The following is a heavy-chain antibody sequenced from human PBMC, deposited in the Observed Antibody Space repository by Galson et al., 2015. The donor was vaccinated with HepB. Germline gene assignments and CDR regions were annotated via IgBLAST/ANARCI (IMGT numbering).Heavy chain of an antibody. Sequence: SVKVSCKASGGTFSSHAISWVRQAPGQGLEWMGGIIPLFGTSNYAQTSQGRVTITADNSTSTAFMEMSSLRSEDTAVYYCARGRSSDSYGVAFDIWGQGTMVTVSS. D-gene: IGHD5-18*01. CDR1: GGTFSSHA. CDR3: ARGRSSDSYGVAFDI. CDR2: IIPLFGTS. V-gene: IGHV1-69*06. J-gene: IGHJ3*02.